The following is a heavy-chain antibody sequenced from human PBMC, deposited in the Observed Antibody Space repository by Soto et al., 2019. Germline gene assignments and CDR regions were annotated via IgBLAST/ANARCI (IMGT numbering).Heavy chain of an antibody. Sequence: GSLRLSCAASGFTFSSYAMSWVRQAPGKGLEWVSAISGSGGSTYYADSVKGRFTISRDNSKNTLYLQMNSLRAEDTAVYYCAKGGALARFLEGLFPLNWLDPWGQGPLVTVSS. CDR3: AKGGALARFLEGLFPLNWLDP. J-gene: IGHJ5*02. CDR2: ISGSGGST. V-gene: IGHV3-23*01. D-gene: IGHD3-3*01. CDR1: GFTFSSYA.